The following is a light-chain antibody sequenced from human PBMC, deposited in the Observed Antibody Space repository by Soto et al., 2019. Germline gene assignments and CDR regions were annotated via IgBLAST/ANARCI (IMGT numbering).Light chain of an antibody. Sequence: DNQMTQSPSSLSASVGDRVTITCRASQRIGNSLAWYQQKPGKVPQLLIYAASTLQSGVPSRFSGSGSGTDFTLTISSLQPADVATYYCQKYDRVPGTFGQGTKVEI. CDR1: QRIGNS. J-gene: IGKJ1*01. V-gene: IGKV1-27*01. CDR3: QKYDRVPGT. CDR2: AAS.